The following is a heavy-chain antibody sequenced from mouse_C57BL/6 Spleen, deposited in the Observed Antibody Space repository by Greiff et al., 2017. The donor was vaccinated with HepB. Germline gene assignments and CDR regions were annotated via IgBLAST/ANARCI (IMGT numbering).Heavy chain of an antibody. D-gene: IGHD2-4*01. V-gene: IGHV1-15*01. CDR1: GYTFTDYE. Sequence: VQLQQSGAELVRPGASVTLSCKASGYTFTDYEMHWVKQTPVHGLEWIGAIDPETGGTAYNQKFKGKAILTADKSSSTAYMELRSLTSEDSAVYDCTRSDYDVGGYWGQGTTLTVSS. J-gene: IGHJ2*01. CDR3: TRSDYDVGGY. CDR2: IDPETGGT.